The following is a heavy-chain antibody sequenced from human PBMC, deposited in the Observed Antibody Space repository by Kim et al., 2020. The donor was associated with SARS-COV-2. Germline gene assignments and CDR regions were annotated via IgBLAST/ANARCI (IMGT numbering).Heavy chain of an antibody. Sequence: GGSLRLSCAASGFTFSSYAMHWVRQAPGKGLEWVAAICDGGGSTYYADSVRGRFTISRDNSKNTLYLQMNSLRPEDTALYYCAKEEGFPTDFWGGYCTVSPFFAYWGPGALVTVS. CDR2: ICDGGGST. V-gene: IGHV3-23*01. CDR3: AKEEGFPTDFWGGYCTVSPFFAY. J-gene: IGHJ4*02. D-gene: IGHD3-3*01. CDR1: GFTFSSYA.